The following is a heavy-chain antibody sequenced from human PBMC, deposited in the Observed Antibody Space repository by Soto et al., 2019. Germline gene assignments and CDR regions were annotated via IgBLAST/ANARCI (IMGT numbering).Heavy chain of an antibody. CDR1: GGSISSGGYY. CDR2: IYYSGST. D-gene: IGHD4-4*01. V-gene: IGHV4-31*03. CDR3: ARSKYSNYVPFDY. J-gene: IGHJ4*02. Sequence: QVQLQESGPGLVKPSQTLSLTCTVSGGSISSGGYYWSWIRQHPGKGLEWIGYIYYSGSTYYNPSLKSRVTISVDTSKNQCSLKLSSVTAADTAVYYCARSKYSNYVPFDYWGQGTLVTVSS.